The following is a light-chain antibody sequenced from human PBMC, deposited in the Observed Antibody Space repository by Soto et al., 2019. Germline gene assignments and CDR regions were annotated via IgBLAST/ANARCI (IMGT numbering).Light chain of an antibody. CDR1: SSDVGAYNS. CDR3: CSSAPESTYV. V-gene: IGLV2-23*01. Sequence: QSALAQPASVSGSPGQSITISCTGTSSDVGAYNSVSWYQQHPHRAPQVIIYKGTQRPSGVSNRFSGSTSGNAASLTISAPQTDDEADYFCCSSAPESTYVCGTGTKLTVL. J-gene: IGLJ1*01. CDR2: KGT.